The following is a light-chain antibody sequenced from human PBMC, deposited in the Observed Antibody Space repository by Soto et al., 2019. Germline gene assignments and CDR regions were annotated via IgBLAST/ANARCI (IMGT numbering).Light chain of an antibody. J-gene: IGLJ1*01. CDR1: SSDVGGYNY. V-gene: IGLV2-14*01. CDR2: DDS. CDR3: SSYTTSNTRQIV. Sequence: QSVLTQPASVSGSPGQSITISCTGTSSDVGGYNYVSWYQQHPGKAPKFMIYDDSNRPSGVSNSFSGSKSDNTDSLTITGFQAEDEADYYCSSYTTSNTRQIVFGTG.